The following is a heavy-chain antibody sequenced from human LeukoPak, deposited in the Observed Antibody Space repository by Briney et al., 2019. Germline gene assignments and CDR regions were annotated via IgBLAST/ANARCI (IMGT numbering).Heavy chain of an antibody. CDR3: ARGGIQVSGIDEFDY. CDR2: IGIRGDT. J-gene: IGHJ4*02. V-gene: IGHV3-13*01. CDR1: GFTFIDYD. Sequence: GGSLRLACAASGFTFIDYDMHWVRHVIGKCLEWVSAIGIRGDTHYSGSVKGRFTISRENAESSLYLQMNSLRAEDTAVYYCARGGIQVSGIDEFDYWGQGTLVTVSS. D-gene: IGHD6-19*01.